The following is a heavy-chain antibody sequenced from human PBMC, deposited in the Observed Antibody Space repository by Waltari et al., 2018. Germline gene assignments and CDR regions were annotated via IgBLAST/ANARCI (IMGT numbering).Heavy chain of an antibody. CDR2: VKSNSGGT. J-gene: IGHJ6*03. Sequence: QVQLVQSGAEVKKPGASVKVSCKTSGYTFTGFSIHWVRQAPGQGLEWMGWVKSNSGGTNYAKKFQGRVTMTRDTAISTAYMEMSSLTSDDTAIYFCARDGYHYMDVWGKGTTVTVSS. CDR1: GYTFTGFS. CDR3: ARDGYHYMDV. V-gene: IGHV1-2*02.